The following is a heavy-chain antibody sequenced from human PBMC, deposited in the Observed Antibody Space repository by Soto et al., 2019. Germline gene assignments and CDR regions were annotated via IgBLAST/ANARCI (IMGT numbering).Heavy chain of an antibody. J-gene: IGHJ4*02. CDR1: GGSISSYY. D-gene: IGHD3-16*02. Sequence: PSETLSLTCTVSGGSISSYYWSWIRQPPGKGLEWIGYIYYSGSTNYNPSLKSRVTISVDTSKNQFSLKLSSVTAADTAVYYCARGPNYDYVGGSYRSSFNYGGQGTLVTVS. CDR3: ARGPNYDYVGGSYRSSFNY. V-gene: IGHV4-59*01. CDR2: IYYSGST.